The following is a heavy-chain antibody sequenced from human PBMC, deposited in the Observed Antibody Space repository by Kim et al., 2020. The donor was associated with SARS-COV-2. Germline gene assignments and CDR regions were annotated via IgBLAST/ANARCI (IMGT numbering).Heavy chain of an antibody. CDR1: GFTLSSYW. Sequence: GGSLRLSCAASGFTLSSYWMHWVRQAPGKGLVWVSHINSDGSKTGYADSVKGRFTISRDNAKNTLSLQMNSLRAEDTAVYYCARDTYGSGNGRFDSWGQGTLVSVSS. CDR2: INSDGSKT. CDR3: ARDTYGSGNGRFDS. D-gene: IGHD3-10*01. J-gene: IGHJ5*01. V-gene: IGHV3-74*01.